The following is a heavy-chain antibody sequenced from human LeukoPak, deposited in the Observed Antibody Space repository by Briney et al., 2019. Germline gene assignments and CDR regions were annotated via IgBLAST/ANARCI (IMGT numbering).Heavy chain of an antibody. D-gene: IGHD3-10*01. V-gene: IGHV4-34*01. Sequence: PSETLSLTCAVFGXSFSAYYGTWIRQSPGKGLEWIGEINHSGSTNYNPSLKSRVTISVDTSKNQFSLKLSSVTAADTAVYYCARVGTYGSGSYLSWLDYWGQGTLVTVSS. J-gene: IGHJ4*02. CDR2: INHSGST. CDR1: GXSFSAYY. CDR3: ARVGTYGSGSYLSWLDY.